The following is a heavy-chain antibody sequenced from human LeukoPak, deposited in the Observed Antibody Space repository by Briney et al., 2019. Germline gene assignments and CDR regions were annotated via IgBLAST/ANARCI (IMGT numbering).Heavy chain of an antibody. V-gene: IGHV3-33*06. CDR2: IWYDGSNK. J-gene: IGHJ4*02. D-gene: IGHD1-14*01. CDR3: AKERDTEGGRLGYYFDY. Sequence: GGSLRLSCAASGFTFSSYGMHWVRQAPGKGLEWVAVIWYDGSNKYYADSVKGRFTISRDNSKNTLYLQMNSLRAEDTAVYYCAKERDTEGGRLGYYFDYWGQGTLVTVSS. CDR1: GFTFSSYG.